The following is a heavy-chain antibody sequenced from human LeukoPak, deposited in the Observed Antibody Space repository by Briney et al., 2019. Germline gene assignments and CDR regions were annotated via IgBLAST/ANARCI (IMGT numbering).Heavy chain of an antibody. J-gene: IGHJ5*02. CDR2: INPNSGGT. V-gene: IGHV1-2*02. CDR1: GYTFTGYF. CDR3: ARKGYCSSTSCPNWFDP. Sequence: ASVKVSCKASGYTFTGYFIHWVRQAPGQGLEWMGWINPNSGGTNYAQKFQGRVTMTRDTSISTAYMELSRLRSDDTAVYYCARKGYCSSTSCPNWFDPWGQGTLVTVSS. D-gene: IGHD2-2*01.